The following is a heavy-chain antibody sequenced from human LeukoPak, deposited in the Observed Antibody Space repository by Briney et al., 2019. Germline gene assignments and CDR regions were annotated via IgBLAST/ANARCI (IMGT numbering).Heavy chain of an antibody. Sequence: GGSLRLSCAVSGFTLRTYWMTWVRQAPGKGLEWVANIKEDGSEKYYVDSVRGRFTISRDNAKNSLYLQMNNLRAEDTAVYYCARGSGYPTGYWGQGTLVTVSS. D-gene: IGHD3-22*01. CDR1: GFTLRTYW. J-gene: IGHJ4*02. CDR2: IKEDGSEK. V-gene: IGHV3-7*01. CDR3: ARGSGYPTGY.